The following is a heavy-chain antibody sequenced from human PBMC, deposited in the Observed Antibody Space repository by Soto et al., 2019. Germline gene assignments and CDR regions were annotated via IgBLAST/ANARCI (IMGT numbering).Heavy chain of an antibody. D-gene: IGHD3-10*01. CDR1: GGSFSDYY. Sequence: QERLQQWGAGLLKPSETLPLTCAVYGGSFSDYYWSWIRQPRGKGLEWIGEINHSGSTNYNPSFKSRVTISVDTSKNPFSLKLNSVTAADTAVYYCAREVPSRYFDLWGRGTPVTVSS. V-gene: IGHV4-34*01. CDR3: AREVPSRYFDL. J-gene: IGHJ2*01. CDR2: INHSGST.